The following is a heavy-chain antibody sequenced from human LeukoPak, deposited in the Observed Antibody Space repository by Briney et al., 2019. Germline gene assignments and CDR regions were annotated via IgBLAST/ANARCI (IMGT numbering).Heavy chain of an antibody. J-gene: IGHJ4*02. D-gene: IGHD4-17*01. CDR2: INHSGST. V-gene: IGHV4-34*01. Sequence: SETLSLTCAVYGGSFSGYYWSGIRQPPGKGLEWIGEINHSGSTNYNPSLKSRVTISVDTSKNQFSLKLSSVTAADTAVYYCVRGTMTTVTYYFDYWGQGTLVTVSS. CDR1: GGSFSGYY. CDR3: VRGTMTTVTYYFDY.